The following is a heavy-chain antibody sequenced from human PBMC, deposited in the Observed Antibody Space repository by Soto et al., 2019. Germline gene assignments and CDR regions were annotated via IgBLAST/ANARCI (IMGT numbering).Heavy chain of an antibody. J-gene: IGHJ4*02. CDR2: INPNSGGT. CDR1: GYTFTGYY. D-gene: IGHD3-16*02. CDR3: ARADYIWGSYRHCFDY. Sequence: ASVQVSCKASGYTFTGYYMHWVRQAPGQGLEWMGWINPNSGGTNYAQKFQGWVTMTRDTSISTAYMELSRLRSDDTAVYYCARADYIWGSYRHCFDYWGQGTLVTVSS. V-gene: IGHV1-2*04.